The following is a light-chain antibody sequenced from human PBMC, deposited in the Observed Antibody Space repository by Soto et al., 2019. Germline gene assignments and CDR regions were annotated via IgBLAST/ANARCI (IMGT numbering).Light chain of an antibody. CDR2: AAS. J-gene: IGKJ5*01. CDR3: QQANSFPIT. V-gene: IGKV1-12*01. CDR1: QGISTL. Sequence: DIQMTQSPYYVSASVGDRVTITCRASQGISTLLAWYQQKPGKGPNLLIYAASSLQSGVPSRFSGSGSGTDFTLTISSLQAEDFAPYYCQQANSFPITFGQRTRLEI.